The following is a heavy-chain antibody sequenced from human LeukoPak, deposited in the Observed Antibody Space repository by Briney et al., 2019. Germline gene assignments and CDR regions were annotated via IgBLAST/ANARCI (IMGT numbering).Heavy chain of an antibody. D-gene: IGHD1-1*01. V-gene: IGHV4-59*08. CDR1: GGSISGYY. CDR3: ARHFGYTQDYFDF. CDR2: IYNSGTT. J-gene: IGHJ4*02. Sequence: SETLSLTCTVSGGSISGYYWTWIRQPPGKGLEWVVNIYNSGTTNYNPSLQSRLTISVGTSKNQVSLKLSSVTAADTAIYYCARHFGYTQDYFDFWGQGTLVTVSS.